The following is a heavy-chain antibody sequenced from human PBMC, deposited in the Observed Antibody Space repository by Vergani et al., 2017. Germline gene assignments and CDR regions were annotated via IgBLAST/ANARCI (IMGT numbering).Heavy chain of an antibody. CDR1: GFTFDDYA. CDR2: ISWNSGSI. D-gene: IGHD3-10*01. J-gene: IGHJ4*02. Sequence: EVQLVESGGGLVQPGRSLRLSCAASGFTFDDYAMHWVRQAPGKGLEWVSGISWNSGSIGYADSVKGRFTISRDNATNSLYLQMNSLRAEDTALYYCAKDHHGSGSSIYFDYWGQGTLVTVSS. CDR3: AKDHHGSGSSIYFDY. V-gene: IGHV3-9*01.